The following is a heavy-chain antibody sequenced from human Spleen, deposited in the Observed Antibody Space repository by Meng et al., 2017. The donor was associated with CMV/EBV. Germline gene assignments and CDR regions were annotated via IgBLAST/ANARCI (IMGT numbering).Heavy chain of an antibody. CDR2: ISPILGIA. J-gene: IGHJ4*02. Sequence: SYKASGGTFSSYTISWVRHAAGQGLEWMGRISPILGIANYAQKFQGRVTITADKSTSTAYMELSSLRSEDTAVYYCARIYSSSSLDYWGQGTLVTVSS. V-gene: IGHV1-69*02. CDR3: ARIYSSSSLDY. CDR1: GGTFSSYT. D-gene: IGHD6-6*01.